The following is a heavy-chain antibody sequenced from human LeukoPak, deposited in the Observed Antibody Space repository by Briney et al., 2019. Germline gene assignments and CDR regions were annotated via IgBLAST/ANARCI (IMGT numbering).Heavy chain of an antibody. Sequence: ASVKVSCKASGYTFTSYDINWVRQATGQGLEWMGWMNPNSGNTGYAQKFQGRVTITTDESTSTAYMELSSLRSEDTAVYYCRSGDGYNYDYWGQGTLVTVSS. V-gene: IGHV1-8*01. CDR1: GYTFTSYD. D-gene: IGHD5-24*01. CDR2: MNPNSGNT. J-gene: IGHJ4*02. CDR3: RSGDGYNYDY.